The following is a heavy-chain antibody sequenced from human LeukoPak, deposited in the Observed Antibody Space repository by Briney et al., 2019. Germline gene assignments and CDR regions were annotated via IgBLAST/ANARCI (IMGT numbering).Heavy chain of an antibody. CDR1: GFIFRDYW. J-gene: IGHJ4*02. V-gene: IGHV3-7*01. D-gene: IGHD6-19*01. CDR3: AGPPQAGPFDY. Sequence: PGGSLRLSCAGSGFIFRDYWLTWVRQAPGKGLEWVANINPDGSDKNYVDSLKGRFTIFRDNAKNLLFLQTNSLRVEDTAVYYCAGPPQAGPFDYWGQGTLVTVSS. CDR2: INPDGSDK.